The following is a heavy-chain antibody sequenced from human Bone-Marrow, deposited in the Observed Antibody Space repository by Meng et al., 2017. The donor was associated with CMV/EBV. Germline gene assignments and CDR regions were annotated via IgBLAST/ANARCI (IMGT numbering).Heavy chain of an antibody. D-gene: IGHD2-21*02. J-gene: IGHJ2*01. V-gene: IGHV3-74*01. CDR3: ARAVVVTDRSPLRYFDL. CDR1: GFTFSSYW. Sequence: GGSLRLSCAASGFTFSSYWIHWVRQAPGKGLVWLARINSDGSSTTYADSVKGRFTISRDNAKNTLYLQMHSLRAEDTAVYYCARAVVVTDRSPLRYFDLWGRGTLVTVSS. CDR2: INSDGSST.